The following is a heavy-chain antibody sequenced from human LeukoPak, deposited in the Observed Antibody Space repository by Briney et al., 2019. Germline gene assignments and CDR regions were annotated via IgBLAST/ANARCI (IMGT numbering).Heavy chain of an antibody. CDR3: ARGSTSTAPGWVY. D-gene: IGHD2-21*02. Sequence: GGSLRLSCAVSTFYFTDYAMSWARQAPGKGPEWLSAVSGNGDTKDYVDSVKGRFTISRDNSRNTVHLQIDNLRTEDTAVYYCARGSTSTAPGWVYWGHGTPVTVSS. V-gene: IGHV3-23*01. CDR1: TFYFTDYA. J-gene: IGHJ4*01. CDR2: VSGNGDTK.